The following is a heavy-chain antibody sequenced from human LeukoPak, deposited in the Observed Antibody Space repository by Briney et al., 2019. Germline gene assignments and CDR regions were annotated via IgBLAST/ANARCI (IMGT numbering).Heavy chain of an antibody. J-gene: IGHJ4*02. CDR1: GFTFSSYA. CDR3: ARGGGNYYETIDY. V-gene: IGHV3-30*04. D-gene: IGHD1-26*01. CDR2: ISYDGINK. Sequence: GRSLRLSCAASGFTFSSYAMHWVRQAPGKGLEWVAVISYDGINKYYADSVKGRFTISRDNSKNTLCLQMNSLRAEDTAVYYCARGGGNYYETIDYWGQGTLVTVSS.